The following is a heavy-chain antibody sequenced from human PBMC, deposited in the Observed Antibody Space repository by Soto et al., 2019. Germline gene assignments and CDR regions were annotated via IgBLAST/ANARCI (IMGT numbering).Heavy chain of an antibody. J-gene: IGHJ6*03. D-gene: IGHD3-16*01. CDR3: AKAGGVPKYYNYYYYMDV. CDR1: GFTFSSYA. V-gene: IGHV3-23*01. Sequence: GGSLRLSCAASGFTFSSYAMSWVRQAPGKGLEWVSGISGSGGSTNYADSAKGRFTISRDNSKNTLYLQMNSLRADDTAVYYCAKAGGVPKYYNYYYYMDVWGKGTTVTVSS. CDR2: ISGSGGST.